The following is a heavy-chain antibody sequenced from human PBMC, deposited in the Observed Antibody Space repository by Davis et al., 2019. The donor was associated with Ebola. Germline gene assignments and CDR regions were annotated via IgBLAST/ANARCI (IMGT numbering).Heavy chain of an antibody. Sequence: GESLKISCAASGFIFSNYGMHWVRQAPGKGLEWVALMWYDGSRQYYADSVKGRFTVSRDNSRNILYLQMNSLRAEDTAVYYCARRADYWGQGTLVTVSS. CDR2: MWYDGSRQ. CDR3: ARRADY. V-gene: IGHV3-33*01. J-gene: IGHJ4*02. CDR1: GFIFSNYG.